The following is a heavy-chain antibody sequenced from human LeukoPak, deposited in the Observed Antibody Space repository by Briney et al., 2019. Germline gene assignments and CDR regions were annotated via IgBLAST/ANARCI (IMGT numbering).Heavy chain of an antibody. J-gene: IGHJ5*02. V-gene: IGHV3-11*01. CDR1: GLTFNDYY. CDR3: ATDGAGFDT. CDR2: INIGGTNT. Sequence: GGSLRLSCAASGLTFNDYYMSWIRQAPGKGLEWLSYINIGGTNTHYADSVKGRFTVSRDNAKKSLYLEMNNLRAEDTAVYYCATDGAGFDTWGQGVLVTVSS.